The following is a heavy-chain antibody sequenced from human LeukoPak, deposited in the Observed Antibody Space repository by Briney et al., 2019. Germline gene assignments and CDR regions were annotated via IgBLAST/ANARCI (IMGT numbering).Heavy chain of an antibody. CDR2: IYSGGST. V-gene: IGHV3-66*01. J-gene: IGHJ4*02. CDR3: ARDRSTTMVRGVITLGY. Sequence: GGSLRLSCAASGFTVSSNYMSWVRQAPGKGLEWVSVIYSGGSTYYADSVKGRFTISRDNSKNALYLQMNSLRAEDTAVYYCARDRSTTMVRGVITLGYWGQGTLVTVSS. CDR1: GFTVSSNY. D-gene: IGHD3-10*01.